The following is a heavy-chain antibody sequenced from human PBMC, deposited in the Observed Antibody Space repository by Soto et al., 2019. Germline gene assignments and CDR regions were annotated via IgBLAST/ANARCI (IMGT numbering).Heavy chain of an antibody. Sequence: QITLKESGPTLVKPTQTLTLTCTVPGFSLNTYGVGGVWIRQPPGKALEWLALIYWDDDKRYSPSLKSRLTITKDTPKNQVVLTMTNMDPVDTVTYYCARALGSWGAYYFDYWGQGTLVTVSS. CDR2: IYWDDDK. D-gene: IGHD3-16*01. J-gene: IGHJ4*02. V-gene: IGHV2-5*02. CDR1: GFSLNTYGVG. CDR3: ARALGSWGAYYFDY.